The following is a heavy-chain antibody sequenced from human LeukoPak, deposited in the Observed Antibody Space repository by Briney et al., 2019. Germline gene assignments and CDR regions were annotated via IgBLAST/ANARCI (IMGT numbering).Heavy chain of an antibody. D-gene: IGHD6-19*01. Sequence: GESLKISCKGSGYSFTSYRIGWVRQMPGKGLEWMGIIYPGDSDTRYSPSFQGQVTISADKSISTAYLQWSSLKASDTAMYYCARRGIAVTGGYYFDYWGQGTLVTVSS. CDR3: ARRGIAVTGGYYFDY. V-gene: IGHV5-51*01. CDR1: GYSFTSYR. CDR2: IYPGDSDT. J-gene: IGHJ4*02.